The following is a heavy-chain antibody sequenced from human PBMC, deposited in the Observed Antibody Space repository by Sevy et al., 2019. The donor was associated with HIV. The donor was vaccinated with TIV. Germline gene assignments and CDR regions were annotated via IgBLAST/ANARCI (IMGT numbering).Heavy chain of an antibody. CDR3: ARDCSSTTCLWGLDV. CDR2: IKRDGSEK. CDR1: GFTFSNSW. D-gene: IGHD2-2*01. Sequence: GGSLRLSCAASGFTFSNSWMSWVRQAPGKGLEWVAHIKRDGSEKYYVDSVKGRSSISRDNPKNPLYLQMNSLRAEDTAVYYCARDCSSTTCLWGLDVWGQGTTVTVSS. V-gene: IGHV3-7*03. J-gene: IGHJ6*02.